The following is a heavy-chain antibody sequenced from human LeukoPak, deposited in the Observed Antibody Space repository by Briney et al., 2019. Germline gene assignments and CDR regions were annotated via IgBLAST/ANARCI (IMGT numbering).Heavy chain of an antibody. V-gene: IGHV4-59*01. CDR2: IYYSGST. Sequence: SETLSLTCTVSGGSISSYYWSWIRQPPGKGLEWIGYIYYSGSTNYNPSLKSRVTISVDTSKNQFSLKLSSVAAADTAVYYCARDSSGWYHWFDPWGQGTLVTVSS. CDR3: ARDSSGWYHWFDP. CDR1: GGSISSYY. J-gene: IGHJ5*02. D-gene: IGHD6-19*01.